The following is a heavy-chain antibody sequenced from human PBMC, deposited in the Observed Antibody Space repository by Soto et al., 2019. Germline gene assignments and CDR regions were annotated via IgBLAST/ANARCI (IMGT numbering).Heavy chain of an antibody. CDR2: INAGNGNT. V-gene: IGHV1-3*01. Sequence: QVQLVQSGAEVKKPGASVKVSCKASGYTFTSYAMHWVRQAPGQRLEWMGWINAGNGNTKYSQKFQGRVTITRDTSASTAYMELSSLRSEHTAVYYCARDLGYDSSGYYPFDYWGQGTLVTVSS. J-gene: IGHJ4*02. D-gene: IGHD3-22*01. CDR1: GYTFTSYA. CDR3: ARDLGYDSSGYYPFDY.